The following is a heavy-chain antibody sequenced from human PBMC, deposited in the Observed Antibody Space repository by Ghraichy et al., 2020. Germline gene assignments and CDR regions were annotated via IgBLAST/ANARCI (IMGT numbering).Heavy chain of an antibody. J-gene: IGHJ4*02. CDR2: IYHSGST. CDR3: ARGGIAAAGYFDY. D-gene: IGHD6-13*01. CDR1: GGSISSINW. Sequence: SETLSLTCAVSGGSISSINWWSWVRQPPGKGLEWIGEIYHSGSTNYNPSLKSRVTISVDKSNNQFSLKLSSVTAADTAVYYCARGGIAAAGYFDYWGQGPLVTVSS. V-gene: IGHV4-4*02.